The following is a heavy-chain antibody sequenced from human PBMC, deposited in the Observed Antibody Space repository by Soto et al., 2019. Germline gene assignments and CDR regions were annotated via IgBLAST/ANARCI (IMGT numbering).Heavy chain of an antibody. V-gene: IGHV3-15*07. CDR3: TTMDNYGGEVPFDY. CDR1: GFTFNNDW. J-gene: IGHJ4*02. D-gene: IGHD4-17*01. CDR2: IKSKTDGGTT. Sequence: EVQLVESGGVLVKPRGSLRLSCAASGFTFNNDWINWVRQAPGKGLEWVGRIKSKTDGGTTDYAAPVKGRFSISSEDSKPTLYLQMNSLKIEDTAVYYCTTMDNYGGEVPFDYWGQGTLVTVSS.